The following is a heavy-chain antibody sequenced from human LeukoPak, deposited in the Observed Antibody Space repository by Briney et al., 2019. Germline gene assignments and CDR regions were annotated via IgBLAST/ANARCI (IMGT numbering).Heavy chain of an antibody. Sequence: GGSLRLSCAASGFTFSDYWMSWVRQAPGKGLEWVAKIKQDGSEKYYVESVKGRFTISRDNAKDSVYLQMNSLRAEDTAVYYCARDSWYQLTHSYDYYYYGMDVWGKGTTVTVSS. CDR1: GFTFSDYW. J-gene: IGHJ6*04. D-gene: IGHD2-2*01. CDR3: ARDSWYQLTHSYDYYYYGMDV. CDR2: IKQDGSEK. V-gene: IGHV3-7*03.